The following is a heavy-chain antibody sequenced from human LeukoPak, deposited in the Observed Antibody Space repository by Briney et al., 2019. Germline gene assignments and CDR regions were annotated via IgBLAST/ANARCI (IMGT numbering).Heavy chain of an antibody. CDR2: IRYDGSNK. CDR1: GFTFSSYG. CDR3: ARDPRPWRYIVGATPWFDP. Sequence: GGSLRLSCAASGFTFSSYGMHWVRQAPGKGLEWVAFIRYDGSNKYYADSVKGRFTISRDNSKNTLYLQMNSLRAEDTAVYYCARDPRPWRYIVGATPWFDPWGQGTLVTVSS. V-gene: IGHV3-30*02. J-gene: IGHJ5*02. D-gene: IGHD1-26*01.